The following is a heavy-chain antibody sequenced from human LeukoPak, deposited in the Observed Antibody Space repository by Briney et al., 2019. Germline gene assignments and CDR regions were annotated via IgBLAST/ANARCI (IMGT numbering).Heavy chain of an antibody. CDR3: ASDSSGSDAFDI. D-gene: IGHD3-22*01. CDR2: INPNSGGT. CDR1: GYTFTGYY. J-gene: IGHJ3*02. V-gene: IGHV1-2*02. Sequence: ASVKVSCKASGYTFTGYYMHWVRQAPGQGLEWMGWINPNSGGTNYAQKFQGRVTMTGDTSISTAYMELSRLRSDDTAVYYCASDSSGSDAFDIWGQGTMVTVSS.